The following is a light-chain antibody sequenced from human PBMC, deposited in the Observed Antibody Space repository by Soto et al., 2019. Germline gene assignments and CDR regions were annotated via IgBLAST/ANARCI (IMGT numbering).Light chain of an antibody. V-gene: IGKV4-1*01. CDR1: QSVLYSSNNKNY. CDR3: QQYYTYPHWK. CDR2: WAS. J-gene: IGKJ1*01. Sequence: DIVMTQSPDSLAVSLGERATINCKSSQSVLYSSNNKNYLAWYQQKSGQPPKLLIYWASTRESGVPDRFSGSGSGTDFTLTISSMQAEDVAVYYRQQYYTYPHWKFGQGTKV.